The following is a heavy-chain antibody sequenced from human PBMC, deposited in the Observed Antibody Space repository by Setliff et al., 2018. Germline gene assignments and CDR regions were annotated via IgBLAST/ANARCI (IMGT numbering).Heavy chain of an antibody. CDR2: MNPNTGYT. CDR1: GGTFSSYA. V-gene: IGHV1-8*02. CDR3: ARGSRPQNWGGRYSWFDP. J-gene: IGHJ5*02. Sequence: ASVKVSCKASGGTFSSYAINWVRQAAGQGLEWMGWMNPNTGYTGYARNFQGRVTMTRNTSISTAYMELSGLRSDDTAVYYCARGSRPQNWGGRYSWFDPWGQGTLVTVSS. D-gene: IGHD7-27*01.